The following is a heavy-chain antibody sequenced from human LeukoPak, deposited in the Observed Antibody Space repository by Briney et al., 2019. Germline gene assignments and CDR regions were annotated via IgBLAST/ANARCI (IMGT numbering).Heavy chain of an antibody. CDR1: GDSISSRSYY. V-gene: IGHV4-39*01. J-gene: IGHJ4*02. CDR2: IHYSGST. Sequence: SETLSLTCTVSGDSISSRSYYWDWIRQPPGKGLEWIGSIHYSGSTYYNSSLKSRITISVDTSKDQFSLKLRSVTAADTAVYYCASREVRMSGIDDWGQGILVTVSS. D-gene: IGHD5-24*01. CDR3: ASREVRMSGIDD.